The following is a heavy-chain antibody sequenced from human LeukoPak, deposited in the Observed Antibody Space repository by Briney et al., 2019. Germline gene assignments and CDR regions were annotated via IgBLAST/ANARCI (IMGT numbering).Heavy chain of an antibody. CDR3: AKITEWLSPYYYGMDV. Sequence: GGSLRLSCAASGFTFSSYGMHWVRQAPGKGLEWVAVIWYDGSNKYYADSVKGRFTISRDNSKNTLYLQMNSLRAEDTAAYYCAKITEWLSPYYYGMDVWGQGTTVTVSS. V-gene: IGHV3-30*02. D-gene: IGHD3-3*01. J-gene: IGHJ6*02. CDR2: IWYDGSNK. CDR1: GFTFSSYG.